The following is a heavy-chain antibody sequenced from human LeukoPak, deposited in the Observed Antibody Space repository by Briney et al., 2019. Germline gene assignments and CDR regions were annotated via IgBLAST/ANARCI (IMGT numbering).Heavy chain of an antibody. Sequence: ASVKVSCKASGYTFTSHLVRWVRQAPGQGLEWMGVFNPGGDSISYSQKLQGRVTLTRDTSTSTAYMELRSLRSEDTAVYYCARQQEVTSDSYYYAMDVWGQGTTVTVSS. CDR1: GYTFTSHL. J-gene: IGHJ6*02. CDR3: ARQQEVTSDSYYYAMDV. D-gene: IGHD4-23*01. CDR2: FNPGGDSI. V-gene: IGHV1-46*01.